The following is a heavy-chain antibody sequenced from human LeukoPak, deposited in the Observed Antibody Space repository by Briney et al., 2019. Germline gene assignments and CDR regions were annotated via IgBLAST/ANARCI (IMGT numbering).Heavy chain of an antibody. CDR1: GGSISSGGYY. Sequence: PSQTLSLTCTVSGGSISSGGYYWSWIRQHPGKGLDWIGYIYYTGSTYYNPSLKSRVTISVDTSKNQFSLKLSSVPAADTAVYYCARVTTRGTRTRGYYFDYWGQGTLVTVSS. J-gene: IGHJ4*02. D-gene: IGHD1-14*01. CDR3: ARVTTRGTRTRGYYFDY. V-gene: IGHV4-31*03. CDR2: IYYTGST.